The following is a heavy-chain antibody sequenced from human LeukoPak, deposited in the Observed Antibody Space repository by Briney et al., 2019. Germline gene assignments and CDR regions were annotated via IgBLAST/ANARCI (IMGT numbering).Heavy chain of an antibody. CDR3: AELGITMIGGV. Sequence: GGPLQLSCAASGFTFSSYEMNWGRQAPGKGLEWVSYISSSASTIFYADSVKGRFTISRDNAKNSLYLQMNSLRAEDTAVYYCAELGITMIGGVWGKGTTVTISS. J-gene: IGHJ6*04. D-gene: IGHD3-10*02. CDR1: GFTFSSYE. V-gene: IGHV3-48*03. CDR2: ISSSASTI.